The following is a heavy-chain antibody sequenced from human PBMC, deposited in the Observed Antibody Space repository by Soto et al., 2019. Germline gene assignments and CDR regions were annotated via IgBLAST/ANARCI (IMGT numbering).Heavy chain of an antibody. Sequence: TLSLTCTVSGGSISSYYWSWIRQPPGKGLEWIGSIYYSGSTYYNPSLKSRVTISVDTSKNQFSLKLSSVTAADTAVYYCARQGNQDIVLVPAAMLYYYYYYGMDVWGQGTTVTVSS. V-gene: IGHV4-59*05. CDR1: GGSISSYY. D-gene: IGHD2-2*01. J-gene: IGHJ6*02. CDR3: ARQGNQDIVLVPAAMLYYYYYYGMDV. CDR2: IYYSGST.